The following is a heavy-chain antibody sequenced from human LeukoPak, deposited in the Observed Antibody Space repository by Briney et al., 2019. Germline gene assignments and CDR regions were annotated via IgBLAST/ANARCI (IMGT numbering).Heavy chain of an antibody. V-gene: IGHV3-23*01. J-gene: IGHJ4*02. Sequence: PGGSLRLSCAASGFTFSSYGMSWVRQAPGKGLEWVSAISGSGGSTYYADSVKGRFTISRDNSKNTLYLQMNSLRAEDTAVYYCAKDLETYYYDSSGYYPFDYWGQGTLVTVSS. CDR1: GFTFSSYG. CDR2: ISGSGGST. D-gene: IGHD3-22*01. CDR3: AKDLETYYYDSSGYYPFDY.